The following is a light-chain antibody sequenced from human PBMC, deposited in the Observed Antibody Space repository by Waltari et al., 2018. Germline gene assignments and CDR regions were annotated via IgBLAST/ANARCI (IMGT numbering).Light chain of an antibody. CDR2: GAS. V-gene: IGKV3-20*01. Sequence: EVLLTQSPGTMSLSPGERAPLPCRASQSVSSNFLTWYQQKPGQAPRLLIYGASRRATGIPDRFSGSGSGTDFTLTISRLEPEDFAVYYCQQYVGSPGLTFGGGTKVEIK. J-gene: IGKJ4*01. CDR1: QSVSSNF. CDR3: QQYVGSPGLT.